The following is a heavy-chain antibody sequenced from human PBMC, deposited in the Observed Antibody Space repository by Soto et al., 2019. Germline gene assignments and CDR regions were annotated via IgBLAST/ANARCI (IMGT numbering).Heavy chain of an antibody. V-gene: IGHV3-30*18. CDR2: ISYDGSNK. J-gene: IGHJ4*02. D-gene: IGHD3-22*01. Sequence: QVQLVESGGGVVQPGRSLRLSCAASGFTFSSYGMHWVRQAPGKGLEWVAVISYDGSNKYYADSVKGRFTISRDNSKNTLYLKMNSLRAEDTAVYYCAKGGKYYYDSSGYYDFDYWGQGTLVTVSS. CDR3: AKGGKYYYDSSGYYDFDY. CDR1: GFTFSSYG.